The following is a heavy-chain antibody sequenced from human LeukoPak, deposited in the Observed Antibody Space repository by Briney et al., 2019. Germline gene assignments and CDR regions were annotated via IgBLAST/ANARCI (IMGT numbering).Heavy chain of an antibody. V-gene: IGHV3-49*04. Sequence: PGGTLRLSSTASGFTFGDYPISWVPDAAGKGREWGGYIRSKAYGVTTEYAASVKGRFPISRDDSKSIAYVQMNRLKTEDAAVYYCTRVAGDCSNTSCYAAFDYWGQGTLVTVSS. CDR1: GFTFGDYP. J-gene: IGHJ4*02. CDR2: IRSKAYGVTT. CDR3: TRVAGDCSNTSCYAAFDY. D-gene: IGHD2-2*01.